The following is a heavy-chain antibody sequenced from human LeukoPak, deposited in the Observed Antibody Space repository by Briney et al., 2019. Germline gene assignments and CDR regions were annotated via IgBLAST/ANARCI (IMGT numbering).Heavy chain of an antibody. V-gene: IGHV4-4*07. CDR3: ARDSPLYGSGSYCMDV. D-gene: IGHD3-10*01. CDR2: IYTSGST. CDR1: GGSISNKY. J-gene: IGHJ6*03. Sequence: SETLSLTCTVSGGSISNKYWSWIRQPAGKGLEWIGRIYTSGSTNYNPSLKSRVTISVDTSKNQFSLKLSSVTAADTAVYYCARDSPLYGSGSYCMDVWGKGTTVTISS.